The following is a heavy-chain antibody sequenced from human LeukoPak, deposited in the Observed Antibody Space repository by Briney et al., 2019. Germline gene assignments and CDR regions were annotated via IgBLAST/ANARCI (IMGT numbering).Heavy chain of an antibody. CDR3: ASYYTGDSGDAFDI. D-gene: IGHD7-27*01. CDR1: GFTFSSYA. V-gene: IGHV3-30-3*01. CDR2: ISYDGSNK. Sequence: GGSLRLSCAASGFTFSSYAMHWVRQAPGKGLEWVAVISYDGSNKYYADSVKGRFTISRDNAKNSLYLQMNSLRAEDTAVYYCASYYTGDSGDAFDIWGQGTMVTVSS. J-gene: IGHJ3*02.